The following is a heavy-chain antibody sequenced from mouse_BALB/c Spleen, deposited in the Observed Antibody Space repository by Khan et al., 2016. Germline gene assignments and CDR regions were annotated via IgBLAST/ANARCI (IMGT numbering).Heavy chain of an antibody. CDR2: ISYSGST. V-gene: IGHV3-2*02. CDR1: GYSITSDYA. J-gene: IGHJ3*01. Sequence: EVKLEVSGPGLVKPSQSLSLTCTVTGYSITSDYAWNWIRQFPGNKLEWMGYISYSGSTNYNPSLKSRVSITRDTSKNQVFLQLNSVTTEDTATYYCARSFGYRGFAYWGQGTLVTVSA. D-gene: IGHD2-2*01. CDR3: ARSFGYRGFAY.